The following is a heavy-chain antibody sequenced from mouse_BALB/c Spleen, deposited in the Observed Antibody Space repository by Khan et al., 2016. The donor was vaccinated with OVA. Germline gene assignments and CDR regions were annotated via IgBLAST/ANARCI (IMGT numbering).Heavy chain of an antibody. V-gene: IGHV1S81*02. D-gene: IGHD3-1*01. Sequence: QVQLQQSGAELVKPGASVKLSCKASGYAFTNYQMYWVKQRPGQGLEWIGEINPSNGGTNFNEKFKSKATLTVDKSSSTAYMQLSSLTSEESAVYYCTRGGYGGFAYWGQGTLVTVAA. CDR3: TRGGYGGFAY. CDR1: GYAFTNYQ. CDR2: INPSNGGT. J-gene: IGHJ3*01.